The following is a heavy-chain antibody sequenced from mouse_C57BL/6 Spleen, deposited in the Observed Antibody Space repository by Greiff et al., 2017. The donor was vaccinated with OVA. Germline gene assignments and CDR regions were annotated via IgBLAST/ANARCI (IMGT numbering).Heavy chain of an antibody. CDR2: INPYNGGT. Sequence: EVQLQQSGPVLVKPGASVKMSCKASGYTFTDYYMNWVKQSHGKSLEWIGVINPYNGGTSYNQKFKGKATLTVDKSSSTAYMELNSLTSEDSAVYYCARSLITTVVAPDYWGQGTSVTVSS. CDR3: ARSLITTVVAPDY. CDR1: GYTFTDYY. J-gene: IGHJ4*01. V-gene: IGHV1-19*01. D-gene: IGHD1-1*01.